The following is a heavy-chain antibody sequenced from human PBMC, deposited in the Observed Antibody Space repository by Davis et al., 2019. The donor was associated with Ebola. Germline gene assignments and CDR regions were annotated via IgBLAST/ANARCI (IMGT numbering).Heavy chain of an antibody. J-gene: IGHJ6*02. CDR3: ARAIVVVPAATRYYYGMDV. CDR1: GGSFSGYY. V-gene: IGHV4-34*01. D-gene: IGHD2-2*01. CDR2: INHSGST. Sequence: MPSETLSLTCAVYGGSFSGYYWSWIRQPPGKGLEWIGEINHSGSTNYNPSLKSRVTISVDTSKNQFSLKLSSVTAADTAVYYRARAIVVVPAATRYYYGMDVWGQGTTVTVSS.